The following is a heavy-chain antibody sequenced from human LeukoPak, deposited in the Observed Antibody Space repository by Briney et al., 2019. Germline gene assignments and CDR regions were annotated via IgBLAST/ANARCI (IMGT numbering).Heavy chain of an antibody. V-gene: IGHV4-34*01. Sequence: SETLSLTCVVTGESFSNHYWTWIRQSPGKGLEWIGEIEHRGNTNYNPSLKSRVTISVDTSKNEFSLKLKSMPAADTAVFYCARGRGVAARRGFDFWGQGTLVTVSS. CDR2: IEHRGNT. D-gene: IGHD6-6*01. CDR3: ARGRGVAARRGFDF. J-gene: IGHJ4*02. CDR1: GESFSNHY.